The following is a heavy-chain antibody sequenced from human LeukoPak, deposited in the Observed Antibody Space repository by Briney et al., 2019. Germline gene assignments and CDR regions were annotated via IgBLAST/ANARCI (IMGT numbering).Heavy chain of an antibody. V-gene: IGHV4-30-4*01. CDR3: ARARYYYEGSGYFSYYFDS. Sequence: SETLSLTCTVSGVSLSSGDYYWSWVRQSPGKVLEWIGYIYHTGNTYYNPPLKNRVTKAVDTSKNQFSLKLTSVTAADTAVYYCARARYYYEGSGYFSYYFDSWGQGTLVIVSS. CDR1: GVSLSSGDYY. D-gene: IGHD3-22*01. CDR2: IYHTGNT. J-gene: IGHJ4*02.